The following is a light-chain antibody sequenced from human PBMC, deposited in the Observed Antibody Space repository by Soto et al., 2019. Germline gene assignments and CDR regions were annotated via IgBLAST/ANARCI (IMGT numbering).Light chain of an antibody. CDR3: QQRSNWPMYS. V-gene: IGKV3-11*01. CDR2: DAS. J-gene: IGKJ2*01. CDR1: QSVSSY. Sequence: EIVLPQSPATLSLSPGERATLSCRASQSVSSYLDWYQQKPGQAPRLLIYDASNMATGITARFSGSGSGTDFTLSIRSLEPVDFAVYYCQQRSNWPMYSFRQGTKREIK.